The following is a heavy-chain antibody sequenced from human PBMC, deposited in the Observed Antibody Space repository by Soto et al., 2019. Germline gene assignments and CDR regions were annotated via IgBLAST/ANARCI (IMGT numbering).Heavy chain of an antibody. J-gene: IGHJ5*02. D-gene: IGHD5-12*01. CDR3: AKDALTHTYEDPNNFNT. V-gene: IGHV3-23*01. CDR2: IMGSGVAT. CDR1: GFTFGNSA. Sequence: GGSLMLSCGGSGFTFGNSAMSWVRQAPGGGLEWISSIMGSGVATFCAVSVEGGYTISRDNAKNPPHLQMTGLRAEDTPVNFCAKDALTHTYEDPNNFNTWGQGTLVTVSS.